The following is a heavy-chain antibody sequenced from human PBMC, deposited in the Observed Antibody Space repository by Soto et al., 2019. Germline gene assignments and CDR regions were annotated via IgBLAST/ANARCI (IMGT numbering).Heavy chain of an antibody. Sequence: GGSLRLSCAASGFTFTRYSMNWVRQAPGKGLEWVSAISGSGGSTYYADSVKGRFTISRDNSKNTLYLQMNSLRAEDTAVYYCAKGDSSGYYFDYWGQGTLVTVSS. CDR1: GFTFTRYS. CDR2: ISGSGGST. D-gene: IGHD3-22*01. CDR3: AKGDSSGYYFDY. V-gene: IGHV3-23*01. J-gene: IGHJ4*02.